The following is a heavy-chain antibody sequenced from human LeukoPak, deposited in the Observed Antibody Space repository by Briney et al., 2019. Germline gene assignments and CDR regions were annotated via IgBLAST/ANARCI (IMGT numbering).Heavy chain of an antibody. Sequence: SETLSLTCTVSGDSISAYYWSLIRQPPGKGLEWIGYIYYSGSTNYNPSLKSRVTISADTSKNQFSLKLNSVTAADTAVYYCARVGEGCFDYWGQGTLVTVSS. CDR2: IYYSGST. J-gene: IGHJ4*02. CDR3: ARVGEGCFDY. V-gene: IGHV4-59*01. CDR1: GDSISAYY.